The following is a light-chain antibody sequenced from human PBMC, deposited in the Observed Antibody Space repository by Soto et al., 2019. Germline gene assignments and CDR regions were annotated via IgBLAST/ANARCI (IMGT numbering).Light chain of an antibody. V-gene: IGKV1-39*01. CDR1: QTITTY. Sequence: DIQMTQSPSSLSASVGDRVTITCRASQTITTYLNWYQQKPGKAPKLLIYGASTLQSGVPSRFPGSGSGTDFTLTISSLQPADFATYHCQQSHSTPWTFGQGTKVEIK. J-gene: IGKJ1*01. CDR2: GAS. CDR3: QQSHSTPWT.